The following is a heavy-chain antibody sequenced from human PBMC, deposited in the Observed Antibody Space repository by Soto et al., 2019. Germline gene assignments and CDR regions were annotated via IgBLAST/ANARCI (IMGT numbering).Heavy chain of an antibody. CDR1: GGSISSYY. CDR3: ARLWGWSGDY. V-gene: IGHV4-59*08. D-gene: IGHD3-16*01. Sequence: QVQLQESGPGLVKPSATLSLTCTVSGGSISSYYWSWIRQPPGKGLEWIGYIYYSGSTNYNPSLKRRVTIAVDTSKNQFALKLSSVTAADTAGYYCARLWGWSGDYWGQGTLVTVSS. CDR2: IYYSGST. J-gene: IGHJ4*02.